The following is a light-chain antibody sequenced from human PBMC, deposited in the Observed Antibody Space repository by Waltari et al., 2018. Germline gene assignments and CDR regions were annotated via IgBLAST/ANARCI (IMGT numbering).Light chain of an antibody. J-gene: IGLJ3*02. CDR3: QTYDNSLIGRV. V-gene: IGLV1-40*01. Sequence: QSVLTQPPSVSGALGQSVTISCTGSSSNIGAGYDVHWYQRFPGTAPKLLIPTNNKRPSGVPDRFSGSKSGTSGSLAITGLQAEDEAHYYCQTYDNSLIGRVFGGGTELTVL. CDR1: SSNIGAGYD. CDR2: TNN.